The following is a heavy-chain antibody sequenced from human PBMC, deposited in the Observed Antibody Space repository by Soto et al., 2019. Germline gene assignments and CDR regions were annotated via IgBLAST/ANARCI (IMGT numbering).Heavy chain of an antibody. Sequence: QVQLVESGGGVVQPGRSLRLSCAASGFTFSSYAMHWVRQAPGKGLEWVAVISYDGSNKYYADSVKGRFTISRDNSKTTLSLQMTSLSAEDTAVYYCARLAVEMATIPVFDYWGQGTLVTVSS. CDR3: ARLAVEMATIPVFDY. CDR1: GFTFSSYA. V-gene: IGHV3-30-3*01. D-gene: IGHD5-12*01. CDR2: ISYDGSNK. J-gene: IGHJ4*02.